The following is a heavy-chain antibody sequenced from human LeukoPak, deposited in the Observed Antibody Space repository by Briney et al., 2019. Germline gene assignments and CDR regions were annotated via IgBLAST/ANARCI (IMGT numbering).Heavy chain of an antibody. CDR1: GFTFSSYS. CDR3: ARDPGRVRGVLGFDY. J-gene: IGHJ4*02. Sequence: GGSLRLSCAASGFTFSSYSMNWVRQAPGKGLEWVSSISSSSSYIYYADSVKGRFTISRDNAKNSLYLQLNSLRVEDTAVYYCARDPGRVRGVLGFDYWGQGIPVTVSS. CDR2: ISSSSSYI. D-gene: IGHD3-10*01. V-gene: IGHV3-21*01.